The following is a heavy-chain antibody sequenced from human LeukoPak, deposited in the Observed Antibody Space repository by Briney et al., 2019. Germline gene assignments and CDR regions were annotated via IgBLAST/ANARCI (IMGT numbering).Heavy chain of an antibody. V-gene: IGHV4-39*01. Sequence: SETLSLTCSVSGGSISSGSYYWSWIRQPAGKGLEWIGEINHSGSTNYNPSLKSRVTISVDTPKNQFSLKLSSVTAADTAVYHCASLRERSYYARGFDYWGRGTLVTVSS. CDR2: INHSGST. CDR3: ASLRERSYYARGFDY. CDR1: GGSISSGSYY. J-gene: IGHJ4*02. D-gene: IGHD1-26*01.